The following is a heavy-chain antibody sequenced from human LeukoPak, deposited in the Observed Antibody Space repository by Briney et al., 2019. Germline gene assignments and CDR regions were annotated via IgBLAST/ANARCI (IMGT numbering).Heavy chain of an antibody. D-gene: IGHD3-22*01. Sequence: ASVKVSCKVSGYTLTELSMHWVRQAPGKGLEWMGGFGPEDGETIYAQKFQGRVTMTEDTSTDTAYKELSSLRSEDTAVYYCATRDSSGYYYLGFDYWGQGTLVTVSS. CDR3: ATRDSSGYYYLGFDY. CDR1: GYTLTELS. CDR2: FGPEDGET. J-gene: IGHJ4*02. V-gene: IGHV1-24*01.